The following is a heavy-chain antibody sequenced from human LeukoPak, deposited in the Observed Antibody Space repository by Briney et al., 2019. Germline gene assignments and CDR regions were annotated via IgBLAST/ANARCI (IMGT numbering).Heavy chain of an antibody. Sequence: PGGSLRLSCAASGFTFCIHWMNWVRQAPGKGLVWVSRIKSDGSSTNYADSVKGRFTISRDNAKNTLYLQMNSLRAEDTAVYYCARYLLFCTGRYCYFSSWGQGTLVTVSS. CDR2: IKSDGSST. D-gene: IGHD3/OR15-3a*01. CDR3: ARYLLFCTGRYCYFSS. V-gene: IGHV3-74*01. CDR1: GFTFCIHW. J-gene: IGHJ4*02.